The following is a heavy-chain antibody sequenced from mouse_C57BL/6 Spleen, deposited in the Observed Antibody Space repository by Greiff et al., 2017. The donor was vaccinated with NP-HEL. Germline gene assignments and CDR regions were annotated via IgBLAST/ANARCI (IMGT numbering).Heavy chain of an antibody. J-gene: IGHJ4*01. CDR3: ARSYYYGSSSYYAMDY. D-gene: IGHD1-1*01. CDR2: IYPGDGDT. V-gene: IGHV1-82*01. CDR1: GYAFSSSW. Sequence: VQLQQSGPELVKPGASVKISCKASGYAFSSSWMNWVKQRPGKGLEWIGRIYPGDGDTNYNGKFKGKATLTADKSSSTAYMQLSSLTSEDSAVYFCARSYYYGSSSYYAMDYWGQGTSVTVSS.